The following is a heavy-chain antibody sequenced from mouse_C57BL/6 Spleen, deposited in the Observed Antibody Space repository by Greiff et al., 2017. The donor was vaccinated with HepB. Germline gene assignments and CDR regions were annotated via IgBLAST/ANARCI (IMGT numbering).Heavy chain of an antibody. Sequence: QVQLQQSGAELVRPGTSVKVSCKASGYAFTNYLIEWVKQRPGQGLEWIGVINPGSGGTNYNEKFKGKATLTADKSSSTAYMQLSSLTSEDSAVYFCARSRGSLYAMDYWGQGTSVTVSS. CDR3: ARSRGSLYAMDY. CDR2: INPGSGGT. J-gene: IGHJ4*01. CDR1: GYAFTNYL. V-gene: IGHV1-54*01.